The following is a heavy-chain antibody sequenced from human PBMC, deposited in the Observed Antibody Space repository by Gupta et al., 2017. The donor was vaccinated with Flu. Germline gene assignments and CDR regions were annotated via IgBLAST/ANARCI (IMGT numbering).Heavy chain of an antibody. CDR3: ASGGYSDYYYMDV. J-gene: IGHJ6*03. CDR2: ISYDGSNK. V-gene: IGHV3-30-3*01. Sequence: RPAPGKGLEWVAVISYDGSNKYYADSVKGRFTISRDNSKNTLYLQMNSLRAEDTAVYYCASGGYSDYYYMDVWGKGTTVTVSS. D-gene: IGHD5-12*01.